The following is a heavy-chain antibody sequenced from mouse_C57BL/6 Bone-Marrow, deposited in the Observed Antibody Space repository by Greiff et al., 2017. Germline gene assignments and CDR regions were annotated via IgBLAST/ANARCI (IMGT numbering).Heavy chain of an antibody. V-gene: IGHV1-80*01. CDR2: IYPGDGDT. J-gene: IGHJ3*01. CDR1: GYAFSSYW. Sequence: VQLQQSGAELVKPGASVKISCKASGYAFSSYWMNWVKQRPGKGLEWIGQIYPGDGDTNYNGKFKGKATLTADKSSSTAYMQLSSLTSEDSAVYFCAREGKYAYSNYFPWLAYWGQGTLVTVSA. CDR3: AREGKYAYSNYFPWLAY. D-gene: IGHD2-5*01.